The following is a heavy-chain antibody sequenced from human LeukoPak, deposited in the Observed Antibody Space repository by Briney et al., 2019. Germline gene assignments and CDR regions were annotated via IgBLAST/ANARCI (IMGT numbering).Heavy chain of an antibody. J-gene: IGHJ4*02. V-gene: IGHV4-31*03. D-gene: IGHD5-18*01. CDR3: ARVPAVDTAMEPIDY. CDR2: IYYSGST. CDR1: GGSISSGGYY. Sequence: SETLSLTCTVSGGSISSGGYYWSWIRQHPGKGLEWIGYIYYSGSTYYNPSLKSRVTISVDTSKNQFSLKLSSVTAADTAVYYCARVPAVDTAMEPIDYWGQGTLVTVSS.